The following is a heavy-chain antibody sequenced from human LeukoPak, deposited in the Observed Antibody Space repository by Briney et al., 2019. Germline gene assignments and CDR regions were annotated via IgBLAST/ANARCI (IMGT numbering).Heavy chain of an antibody. CDR2: ISYDGSNK. J-gene: IGHJ4*02. V-gene: IGHV3-30-3*01. Sequence: GGSLRLSCAASGFTFSSYAMHWVRQAPGKGLEWVAVISYDGSNKYYADSVKGRFTISRDNSKNTLYLQMNSLRAEDTAVYYCARAPDYYGSGSPLDYWGQGTLVTVSS. CDR1: GFTFSSYA. CDR3: ARAPDYYGSGSPLDY. D-gene: IGHD3-10*01.